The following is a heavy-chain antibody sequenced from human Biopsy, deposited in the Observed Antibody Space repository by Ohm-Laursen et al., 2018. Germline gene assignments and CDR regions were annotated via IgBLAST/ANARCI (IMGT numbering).Heavy chain of an antibody. CDR1: GKTFSDYQ. CDR2: INQAGTT. D-gene: IGHD2-15*01. Sequence: SETLPLTCAVFGKTFSDYQWSWIRQPPGKGLEWIGQINQAGTTNYNPSPKSRVSISADASKYEFSLRLTSVTAADTAVYLCGNEVHGRDYWGLGAQVTVSS. J-gene: IGHJ4*02. V-gene: IGHV4-34*08. CDR3: GNEVHGRDY.